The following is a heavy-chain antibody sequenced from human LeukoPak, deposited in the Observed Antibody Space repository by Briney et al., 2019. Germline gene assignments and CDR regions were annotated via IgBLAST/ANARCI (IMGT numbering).Heavy chain of an antibody. V-gene: IGHV3-66*01. Sequence: GGSLRLSRASSVFTYQPKYMSGVRQSPAKGLECVSVIYRGGRTYYADSVNGRFTISRDKSRNTLFLQMNSLRAEDTALYYCASAREYCGSAECYEYFQHWGQGTLVTVSS. CDR2: IYRGGRT. D-gene: IGHD2-21*01. CDR3: ASAREYCGSAECYEYFQH. CDR1: VFTYQPKY. J-gene: IGHJ1*01.